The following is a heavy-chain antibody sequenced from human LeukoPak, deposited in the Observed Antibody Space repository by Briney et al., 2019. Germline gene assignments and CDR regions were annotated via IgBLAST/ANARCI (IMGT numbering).Heavy chain of an antibody. V-gene: IGHV4-59*08. J-gene: IGHJ5*02. D-gene: IGHD6-13*01. CDR2: IYYSGST. Sequence: PSETLSLTCNVSGGSISSYYWSWIRQPPGKGLEWIGYIYYSGSTNYNPSLKSRVTISVDTSKNQFSLKLSSVTAADTAVYYCARLIAAAGTNWFDPWGQGTLVTVSS. CDR1: GGSISSYY. CDR3: ARLIAAAGTNWFDP.